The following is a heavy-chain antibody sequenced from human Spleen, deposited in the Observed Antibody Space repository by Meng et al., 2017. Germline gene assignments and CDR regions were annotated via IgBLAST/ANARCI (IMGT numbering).Heavy chain of an antibody. Sequence: QGQLQASGPGLVKPSGTLPLTCAVSGGSISTRDWWTWVRQPPGKGLEWIGEIYHSGRANYIPTLKSRVTISVDKSKNQFSLDLRSVIAADTAVYFCARNLVGSSLDYWGQGTLVTVSS. V-gene: IGHV4-4*02. CDR1: GGSISTRDW. CDR3: ARNLVGSSLDY. J-gene: IGHJ4*02. D-gene: IGHD1-14*01. CDR2: IYHSGRA.